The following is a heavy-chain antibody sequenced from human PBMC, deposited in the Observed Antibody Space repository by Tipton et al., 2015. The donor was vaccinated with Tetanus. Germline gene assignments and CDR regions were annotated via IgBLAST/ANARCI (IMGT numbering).Heavy chain of an antibody. CDR1: GGSISGYY. CDR2: IYYSGST. Sequence: GLVKPSETLSLTCTVSGGSISGYYWTWIRQAPGKGLEWIGYIYYSGSTDYNPSLKSRVTMSIDATKNHLSLKLRSVTAADTAVYYCARDQARGARGWNYFDYWGQGTLVTVSS. CDR3: ARDQARGARGWNYFDY. D-gene: IGHD1-26*01. V-gene: IGHV4-59*01. J-gene: IGHJ4*02.